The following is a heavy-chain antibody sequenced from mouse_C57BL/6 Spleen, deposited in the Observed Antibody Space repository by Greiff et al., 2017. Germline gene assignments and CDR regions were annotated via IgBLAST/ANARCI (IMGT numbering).Heavy chain of an antibody. CDR3: ARQGDGYGGDGAMDY. CDR2: ISSGGSYT. CDR1: GFTFSSYG. Sequence: EVKLMESGGDLVKPGGSLKLSCAASGFTFSSYGMSWVRQTPDKRLEWVATISSGGSYTYYPDSVKGRFTISRDYAKNTLYLQMSSLKSEDTAMYYGARQGDGYGGDGAMDYWGQGTSVTVSS. V-gene: IGHV5-6*01. J-gene: IGHJ4*01. D-gene: IGHD2-2*01.